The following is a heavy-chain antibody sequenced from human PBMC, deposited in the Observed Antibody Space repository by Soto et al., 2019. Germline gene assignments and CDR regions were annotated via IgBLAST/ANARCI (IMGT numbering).Heavy chain of an antibody. J-gene: IGHJ4*02. CDR2: IIPIFGTA. V-gene: IGHV1-69*01. D-gene: IGHD1-26*01. CDR3: ARDGGRHSGGIDY. CDR1: GGTFSSYS. Sequence: QVQLVQSGAEVKKPGSSVKVSCKSSGGTFSSYSINWVRQAPGQGLEWMGEIIPIFGTANYEQKFQGRVTITADESTSTAYMELSSLRSEDTAVYYCARDGGRHSGGIDYWGQGTLVTFSS.